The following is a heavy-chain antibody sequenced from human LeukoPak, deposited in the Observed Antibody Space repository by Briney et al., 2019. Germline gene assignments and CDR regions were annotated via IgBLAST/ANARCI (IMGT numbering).Heavy chain of an antibody. CDR1: GYSFTSYW. CDR2: IYPGDSDT. D-gene: IGHD5-24*01. V-gene: IGHV5-51*01. J-gene: IGHJ3*02. Sequence: GESLEISCKGSGYSFTSYWIGWVRQMPGKGLEWMGIIYPGDSDTRYSPSFQGQVTISADKSISTAYLQWSSLKASDTAMYYCARHRRDGYKSYDAFDIWGQGTMVTVSS. CDR3: ARHRRDGYKSYDAFDI.